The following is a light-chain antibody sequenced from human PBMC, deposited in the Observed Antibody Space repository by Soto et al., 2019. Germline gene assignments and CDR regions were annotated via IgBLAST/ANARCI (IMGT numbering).Light chain of an antibody. V-gene: IGKV1-9*01. CDR2: AAS. CDR1: QDISRY. J-gene: IGKJ3*01. Sequence: DIQLTQSPSFLSASVGDRVTITCRASQDISRYLAWYQQKAGKAPKLLIYAASTLQKGVPSRFRGGGGGEDFEIRRRRLQEDGSAFFYRQPIHTYPLFTFGPGTEVDI. CDR3: QPIHTYPLFT.